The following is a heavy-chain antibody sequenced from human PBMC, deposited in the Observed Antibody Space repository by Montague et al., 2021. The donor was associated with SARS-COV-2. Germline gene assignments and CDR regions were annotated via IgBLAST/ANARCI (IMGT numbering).Heavy chain of an antibody. Sequence: PALVKPTQTLTLTCSFSGFSLSTGGVGVDWIRQSPGKGLEWLGVIFWDDEKRYNPTLKTRLTISKGTSQNQVVITLTDMGPADTATYFCAHQYYDYVWGSYRPDYFGYWGQGTLVTVSS. J-gene: IGHJ4*02. V-gene: IGHV2-5*02. CDR2: IFWDDEK. CDR1: GFSLSTGGVG. CDR3: AHQYYDYVWGSYRPDYFGY. D-gene: IGHD3-16*02.